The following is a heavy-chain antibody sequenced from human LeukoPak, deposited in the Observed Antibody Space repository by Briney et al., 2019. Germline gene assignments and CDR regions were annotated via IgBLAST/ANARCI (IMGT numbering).Heavy chain of an antibody. D-gene: IGHD6-19*01. V-gene: IGHV3-21*01. Sequence: GGSLRLSCAASGFTFSSYSMNWVRQAPGKGLEWVSSIRSSSSYIYYADSVKGRFTISRDNAKNSLYLQMNSLRAEDTAVYYCASPDSGAVAGTFDYWGQGTLVTVSS. J-gene: IGHJ4*02. CDR2: IRSSSSYI. CDR1: GFTFSSYS. CDR3: ASPDSGAVAGTFDY.